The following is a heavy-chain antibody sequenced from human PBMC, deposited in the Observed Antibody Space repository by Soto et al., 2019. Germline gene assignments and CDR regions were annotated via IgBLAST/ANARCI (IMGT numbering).Heavy chain of an antibody. CDR3: ARDLGSGGYDKSVWFDP. Sequence: SETLSLTCTGSGGSISSYYWSWIRQPPGKGLEWIGYIYYSGSTNYNPSLKSRVTISVDTSKNQFSLKLSSVTAADTAVYYCARDLGSGGYDKSVWFDPWGQRTLVTVSS. CDR1: GGSISSYY. CDR2: IYYSGST. D-gene: IGHD5-12*01. J-gene: IGHJ5*02. V-gene: IGHV4-59*01.